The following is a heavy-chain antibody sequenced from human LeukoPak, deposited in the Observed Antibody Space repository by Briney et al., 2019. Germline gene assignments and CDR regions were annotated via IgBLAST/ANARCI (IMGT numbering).Heavy chain of an antibody. Sequence: SETLSLTCAVYGGSFSGYYWSWIRQPPGKGLEWIGEINHSGSTNYNPSLKSRVTISVDTSKNQFSLKLSSVTAADTAVYYCARLRGYQRTPISSSWYSGCYFDYWGQGTLVTVSS. CDR2: INHSGST. D-gene: IGHD6-13*01. J-gene: IGHJ4*02. V-gene: IGHV4-34*01. CDR1: GGSFSGYY. CDR3: ARLRGYQRTPISSSWYSGCYFDY.